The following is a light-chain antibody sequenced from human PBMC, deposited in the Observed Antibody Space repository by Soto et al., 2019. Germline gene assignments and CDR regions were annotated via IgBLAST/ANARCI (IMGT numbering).Light chain of an antibody. J-gene: IGKJ3*01. CDR3: QQYDNFSFI. CDR2: DAS. V-gene: IGKV1-33*01. Sequence: DIQMTQSPSSLSASVGDRVTITCQASQDISTYLNWYQQKPGKAPKLLIYDASNLETGVPSRFSGSGSGTDFTFTISSLQPEDIATYYCQQYDNFSFIFGPGTKVDIK. CDR1: QDISTY.